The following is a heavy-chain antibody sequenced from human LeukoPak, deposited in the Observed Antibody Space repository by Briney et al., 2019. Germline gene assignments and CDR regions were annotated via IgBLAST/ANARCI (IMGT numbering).Heavy chain of an antibody. CDR2: ISGSGGST. CDR3: AKANSGSYAWFDP. J-gene: IGHJ5*02. Sequence: GGSLRLSCAASGFTFSSNAMSWVRQAPGKGLEWVSVISGSGGSTYYVDSVKGRFTISRDNSKNTLYLQMNSLRAEDTAVYYCAKANSGSYAWFDPWGQGALVTVSS. V-gene: IGHV3-23*01. CDR1: GFTFSSNA. D-gene: IGHD1-26*01.